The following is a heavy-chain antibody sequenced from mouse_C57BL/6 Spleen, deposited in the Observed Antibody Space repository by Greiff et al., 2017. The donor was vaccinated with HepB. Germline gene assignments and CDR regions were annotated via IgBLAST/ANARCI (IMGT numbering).Heavy chain of an antibody. J-gene: IGHJ1*03. CDR1: GFTFSSYG. CDR2: ISSGGSYT. Sequence: VQLKESGGDLVKPGGSLKLSCAASGFTFSSYGMSWVRQTPDKRLEWVATISSGGSYTYYPDSVKGRFTISRDNAKNTLYLQMSSLKSEDTAMYYCARGYGSGPYWYFDVWGTGTTVTVSS. CDR3: ARGYGSGPYWYFDV. V-gene: IGHV5-6*01. D-gene: IGHD1-1*01.